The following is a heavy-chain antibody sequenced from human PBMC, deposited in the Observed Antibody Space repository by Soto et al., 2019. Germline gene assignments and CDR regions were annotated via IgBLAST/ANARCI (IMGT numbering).Heavy chain of an antibody. D-gene: IGHD5-12*01. J-gene: IGHJ4*02. Sequence: PGGSLRLSCAASGFTFSSYSMNWVRQAPGKGLEWVSSISSSSSYIYYADSVKGRFTISRDNAKNSLYLQMNSLRAEDTAVYYCARAHLLSHSGYDLMTGYWGQGTLVTVSS. CDR2: ISSSSSYI. CDR3: ARAHLLSHSGYDLMTGY. CDR1: GFTFSSYS. V-gene: IGHV3-21*01.